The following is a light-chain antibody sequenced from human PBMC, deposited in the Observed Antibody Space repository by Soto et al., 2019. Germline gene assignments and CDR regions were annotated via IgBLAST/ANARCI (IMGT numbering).Light chain of an antibody. CDR2: DAF. V-gene: IGKV1-5*01. Sequence: DIQMTQSPSTLSASVGDRVTITCRASPSISNWLAWYQQKPGQAPKLLIYDAFNLESGVPSRFSGSGSGTEFTLSISSLQPDDCSTYYCHQYSNYSRTFGQGTKVDIK. CDR3: HQYSNYSRT. J-gene: IGKJ1*01. CDR1: PSISNW.